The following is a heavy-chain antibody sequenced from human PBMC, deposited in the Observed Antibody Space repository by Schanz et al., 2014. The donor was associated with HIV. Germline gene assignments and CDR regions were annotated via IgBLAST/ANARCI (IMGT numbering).Heavy chain of an antibody. CDR2: ISEFGGSA. CDR1: GFTFSSYA. J-gene: IGHJ4*02. D-gene: IGHD2-2*01. Sequence: EVQLLESGGGMVQRGGSLRLSCAASGFTFSSYAMSWVRQAPGKGLEWVSGISEFGGSAWYADSVKGRFTISRDNSKNTLYLQMDSLRAEDTALYFCAKSTWVDNCGQGTLVTVSS. V-gene: IGHV3-23*01. CDR3: AKSTWVDN.